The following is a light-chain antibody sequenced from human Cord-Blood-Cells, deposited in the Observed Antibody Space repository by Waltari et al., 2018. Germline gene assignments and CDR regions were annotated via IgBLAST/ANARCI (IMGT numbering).Light chain of an antibody. Sequence: EIQMTQSPSSLSASVGKRVTITCRASQRIRSYLNWYQQKPGKAPKLLIYAASSLQSGVPSRFSGSGSGTDFTLTISSLQPEDFATYYCQQSYSTPRTFGQGTKVEIK. J-gene: IGKJ1*01. CDR1: QRIRSY. V-gene: IGKV1-39*01. CDR2: AAS. CDR3: QQSYSTPRT.